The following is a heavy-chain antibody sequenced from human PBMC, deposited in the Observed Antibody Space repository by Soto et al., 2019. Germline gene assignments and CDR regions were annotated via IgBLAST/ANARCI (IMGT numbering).Heavy chain of an antibody. CDR1: GFTFSSYW. CDR3: ARGDRGAFDL. Sequence: PGGSLRLSCAASGFTFSSYWMHWVRQAPGKGLLWVSRIHSDGSSTTYADFVKGRFIISRDNARNTVDLQMNSVRVEDTAVYYCARGDRGAFDLWGQGTVVTVSS. D-gene: IGHD1-26*01. J-gene: IGHJ3*01. V-gene: IGHV3-74*01. CDR2: IHSDGSST.